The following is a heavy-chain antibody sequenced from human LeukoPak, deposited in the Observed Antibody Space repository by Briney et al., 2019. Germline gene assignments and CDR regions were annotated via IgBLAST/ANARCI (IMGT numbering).Heavy chain of an antibody. CDR1: GFTVSSNY. Sequence: GGSLRLSCAASGFTVSSNYMSWVRQAPGKGLEWVSVIYSGGSTYYADSVKGRLTISRDNSKNTLYLQMNSLRAEDTAVYYCARNPGDPSYGMDVWGQGATVTVSS. V-gene: IGHV3-53*01. J-gene: IGHJ6*02. D-gene: IGHD3-10*01. CDR3: ARNPGDPSYGMDV. CDR2: IYSGGST.